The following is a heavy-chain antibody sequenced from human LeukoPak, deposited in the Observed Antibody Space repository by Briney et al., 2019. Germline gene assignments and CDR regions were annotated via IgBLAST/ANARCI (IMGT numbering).Heavy chain of an antibody. J-gene: IGHJ5*02. D-gene: IGHD2-15*01. Sequence: SETLSLTCTVSGYSISSGYYWGWIRQPPGKGLEWVGSIYHSGSTYYNPSLKSRVTISVDTSKNQFSLKLSSVTAADTAVYYCAGREGYSKYNWFDPWGQGTLVTVSS. CDR2: IYHSGST. CDR1: GYSISSGYY. V-gene: IGHV4-38-2*02. CDR3: AGREGYSKYNWFDP.